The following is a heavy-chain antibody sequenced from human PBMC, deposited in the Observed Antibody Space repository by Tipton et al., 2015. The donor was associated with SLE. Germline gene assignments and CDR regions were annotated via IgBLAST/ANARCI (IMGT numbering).Heavy chain of an antibody. CDR1: GASIRSGNYH. J-gene: IGHJ2*01. V-gene: IGHV4-61*02. Sequence: TLSLTCTVSGASIRSGNYHWTWIRQTAGKGLEWIGRISTTGSTNYSPSLKSRVTISLDTSKNQFSLKLTSLTAADTAVYYCGRGGSLRNWNYGGHFDLWGRGTLVTVSS. CDR3: GRGGSLRNWNYGGHFDL. CDR2: ISTTGST. D-gene: IGHD1-7*01.